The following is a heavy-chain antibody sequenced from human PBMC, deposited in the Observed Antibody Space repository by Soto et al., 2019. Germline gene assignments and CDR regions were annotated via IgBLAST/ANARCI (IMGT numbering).Heavy chain of an antibody. CDR3: ARAGKLLSPFDY. Sequence: ASVKLSCKASAYTFTIYCISWVRQAPGQGLEWMGWISAYNGNTNYAQKLQGRVTMTTDTSTSTAYMELRSLRSDDTAVYYCARAGKLLSPFDYWGQGTLVTVS. CDR1: AYTFTIYC. V-gene: IGHV1-18*01. D-gene: IGHD1-7*01. J-gene: IGHJ4*02. CDR2: ISAYNGNT.